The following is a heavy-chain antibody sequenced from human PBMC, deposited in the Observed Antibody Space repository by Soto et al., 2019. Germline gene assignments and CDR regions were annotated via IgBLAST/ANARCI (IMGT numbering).Heavy chain of an antibody. V-gene: IGHV3-7*01. J-gene: IGHJ5*02. CDR3: VRGGSNYDS. D-gene: IGHD4-4*01. CDR1: GFTFSDSW. CDR2: IKPDESEK. Sequence: LRLSCTASGFTFSDSWMTWVRQAPGKGLEWVARIKPDESEKKYVDSVKGRFSISRDNAKNSMYLQMDSLRGEDTAVYYCVRGGSNYDSWGQGTLVTVSS.